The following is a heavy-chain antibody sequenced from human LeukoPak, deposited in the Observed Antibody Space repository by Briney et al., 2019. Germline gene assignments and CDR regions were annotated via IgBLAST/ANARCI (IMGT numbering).Heavy chain of an antibody. J-gene: IGHJ1*01. Sequence: GGSLRLSCAASGFTFSDYYMSWIRQAPGKGLEWVSYISSSGRTIYYADSVKGRFTISRDNSKNTLYLQMNSLRAEDTAVYYCAKPIFEYSSSSEYFQHWGQGTLVTVSS. CDR1: GFTFSDYY. CDR2: ISSSGRTI. D-gene: IGHD6-6*01. CDR3: AKPIFEYSSSSEYFQH. V-gene: IGHV3-11*04.